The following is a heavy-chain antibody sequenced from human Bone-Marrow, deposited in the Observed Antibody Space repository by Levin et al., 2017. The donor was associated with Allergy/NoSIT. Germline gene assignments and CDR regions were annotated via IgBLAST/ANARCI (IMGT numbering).Heavy chain of an antibody. CDR1: GFTFSDYY. D-gene: IGHD3-16*01. V-gene: IGHV3-11*01. Sequence: GESLKISCAASGFTFSDYYMSWIRQAPGKGLEWVSYISSSGSTIYYADSVKGRFTISRDNAKNSLYLQMNSLRAEDTAVYYCARSQGSYGPYDAFDIWGQGTMVTVSS. CDR3: ARSQGSYGPYDAFDI. J-gene: IGHJ3*02. CDR2: ISSSGSTI.